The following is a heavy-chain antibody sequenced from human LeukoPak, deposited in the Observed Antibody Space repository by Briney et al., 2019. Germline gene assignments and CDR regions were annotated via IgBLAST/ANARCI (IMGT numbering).Heavy chain of an antibody. CDR3: AREKEWLQGFDAFDI. CDR1: GYSISSGYY. CDR2: IYHSGST. V-gene: IGHV4-38-2*02. Sequence: SETLSLTCTVSGYSISSGYYWGWIRQPPGKGLEWIGSIYHSGSTYYNPSLKSRVTISVDTSKNQFSLKLSSVTAADTAVYYCAREKEWLQGFDAFDIWGQGTMVTVSS. D-gene: IGHD5-24*01. J-gene: IGHJ3*02.